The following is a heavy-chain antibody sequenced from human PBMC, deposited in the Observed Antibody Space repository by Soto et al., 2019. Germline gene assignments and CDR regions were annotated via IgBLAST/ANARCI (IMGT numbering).Heavy chain of an antibody. D-gene: IGHD3-9*01. CDR1: GFTFSSYA. Sequence: QVQLVESGGGVVQPGRSLRLSCAASGFTFSSYAMHWVRQAPGKGLEWVAVISYDGSNKYYADSVKGRFTISRDNSKNTLYLQMNSLRAEDTAVYYCARENLRYDYHGMDGWGQGTTVTVSS. J-gene: IGHJ6*02. CDR3: ARENLRYDYHGMDG. CDR2: ISYDGSNK. V-gene: IGHV3-30-3*01.